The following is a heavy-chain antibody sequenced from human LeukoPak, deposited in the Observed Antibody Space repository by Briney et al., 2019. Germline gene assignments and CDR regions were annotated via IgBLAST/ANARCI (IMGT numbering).Heavy chain of an antibody. CDR2: INHSGST. CDR3: ARGFRTTAAPDY. J-gene: IGHJ4*02. CDR1: GGSFSGYY. Sequence: SETLSLTCAVYGGSFSGYYWSWIRQPPGKGLEWIGEINHSGSTNYNPSLKSRVTISVDTSKNQFSLKLSSVTAADTAVYYCARGFRTTAAPDYWGQRTLVTVSS. V-gene: IGHV4-34*01. D-gene: IGHD6-13*01.